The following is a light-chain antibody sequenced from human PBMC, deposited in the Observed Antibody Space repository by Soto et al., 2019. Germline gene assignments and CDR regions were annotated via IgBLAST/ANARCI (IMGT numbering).Light chain of an antibody. J-gene: IGLJ3*02. V-gene: IGLV2-23*02. CDR1: SSDIGRYNL. CDR2: EAT. CDR3: SLYASTNTFM. Sequence: QSVLTQPASVSGSPGQSITISCTGTSSDIGRYNLVSWYQQHPGKPPKLMIYEATKRPSGVSNRFSGSNSGNTASLTISGLQAEDEADYYCSLYASTNTFMFGGGTKLTVL.